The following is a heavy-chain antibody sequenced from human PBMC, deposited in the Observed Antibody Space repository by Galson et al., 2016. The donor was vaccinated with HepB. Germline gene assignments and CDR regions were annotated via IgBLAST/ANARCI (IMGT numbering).Heavy chain of an antibody. CDR3: AMRREGSSWPFDF. D-gene: IGHD6-13*01. Sequence: TLSLTCTVSGGSISSGGYYCTWIRQLPGKGLEWIGYIYYSGNTYYNPSLKSRVPISVDMSKNQFSLNLSSVTAADTAVYYCAMRREGSSWPFDFWGQGTLVTVSS. V-gene: IGHV4-31*03. J-gene: IGHJ4*02. CDR1: GGSISSGGYY. CDR2: IYYSGNT.